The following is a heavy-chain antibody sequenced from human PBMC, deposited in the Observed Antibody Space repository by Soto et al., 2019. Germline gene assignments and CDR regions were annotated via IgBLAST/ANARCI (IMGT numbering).Heavy chain of an antibody. Sequence: QVPLVQSGAEVKKPGASVKVSCKASGYTFTSYAMHWVRQAPGQRLEWMGWINAGNGNTKYSQKFQGRVTITRDTSASTAYMELSSLRSEDTAVYYCAREGRDDFWSGLAPSDYWGQGTLVTVSS. CDR2: INAGNGNT. J-gene: IGHJ4*02. D-gene: IGHD3-3*01. V-gene: IGHV1-3*01. CDR1: GYTFTSYA. CDR3: AREGRDDFWSGLAPSDY.